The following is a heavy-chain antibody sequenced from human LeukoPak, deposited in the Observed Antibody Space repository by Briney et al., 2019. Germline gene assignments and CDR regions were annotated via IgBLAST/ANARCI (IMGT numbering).Heavy chain of an antibody. CDR3: AKDYYYGSGIYYKDYFDF. D-gene: IGHD3-10*01. Sequence: GGSLRLSCAASGFTFSSYAMSWVRQAPGKGLEWVSIITGSGGTTFYADSVKGRFTISRDNSKNTLYLQMNSLRAEDTAVYYCAKDYYYGSGIYYKDYFDFWGQGTLVTVSS. J-gene: IGHJ4*02. V-gene: IGHV3-23*01. CDR2: ITGSGGTT. CDR1: GFTFSSYA.